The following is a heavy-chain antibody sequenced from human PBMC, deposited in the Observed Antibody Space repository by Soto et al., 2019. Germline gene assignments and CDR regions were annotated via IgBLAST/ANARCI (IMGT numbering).Heavy chain of an antibody. CDR2: IIPILGIP. CDR3: ARLRDSDGMDV. J-gene: IGHJ6*02. V-gene: IGHV1-69*02. CDR1: GGTFSTYT. D-gene: IGHD1-26*01. Sequence: QVQLVQSGAEVKKPGSSVKVSCKASGGTFSTYTITWVRQAPGQGLEWMGRIIPILGIPNYGKKFQGRVTITADKSTSTAYMELSSLRSEDTAVYYCARLRDSDGMDVWGQGTTVTVS.